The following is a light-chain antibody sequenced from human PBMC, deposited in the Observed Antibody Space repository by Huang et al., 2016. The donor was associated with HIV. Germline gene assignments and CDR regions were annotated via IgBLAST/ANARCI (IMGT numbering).Light chain of an antibody. CDR2: YTS. V-gene: IGKV1-NL1*01. CDR1: DGIVNA. CDR3: QQYYSSPT. J-gene: IGKJ1*01. Sequence: RVTTTCRASDGIVNALAWYQQKPGKAPNLLLHYTSRLESRVPSRVSGSGSGTDYTLTISSLQPEDFATYYCQQYYSSPTFGQGTKVEIK.